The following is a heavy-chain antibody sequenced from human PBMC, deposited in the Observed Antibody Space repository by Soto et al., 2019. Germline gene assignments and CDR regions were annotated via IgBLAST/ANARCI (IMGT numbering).Heavy chain of an antibody. D-gene: IGHD2-8*01. CDR3: ARDRSTYGGGGTGEVKENWFDP. CDR1: GGSISRYY. CDR2: AYYSGDT. Sequence: PSETLSLTCSVSGGSISRYYWSWIRQPPGKGLEWIGYAYYSGDTGYNPSLKSRVTMAVDTSKNQVSIKLSSVTAADTAVYYCARDRSTYGGGGTGEVKENWFDPWGQGALVNVSP. V-gene: IGHV4-59*01. J-gene: IGHJ5*02.